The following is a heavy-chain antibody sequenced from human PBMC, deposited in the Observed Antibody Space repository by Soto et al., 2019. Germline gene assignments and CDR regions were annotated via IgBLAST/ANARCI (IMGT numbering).Heavy chain of an antibody. V-gene: IGHV4-39*01. CDR1: GASISRGGFH. Sequence: QLQLQESGPGLVKPSETLSLTCAVSGASISRGGFHWGWIRQPPGQGLEWIGSLYSGSTYYNPSIKSRVTISADTSKNQFSLTLSSVTAAHTAVYYCARRGSGHAFDYWGQGTLFTVSS. CDR2: LYSGST. D-gene: IGHD3-10*01. CDR3: ARRGSGHAFDY. J-gene: IGHJ4*02.